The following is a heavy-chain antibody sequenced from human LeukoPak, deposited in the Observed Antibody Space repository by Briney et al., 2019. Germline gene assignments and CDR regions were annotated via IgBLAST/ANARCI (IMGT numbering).Heavy chain of an antibody. CDR1: GGSFSGYY. CDR2: INHSGST. CDR3: ARGRSESSSWSPGVDY. V-gene: IGHV4-34*01. Sequence: SETLSLTCAVYGGSFSGYYWSWIRQPPGKGLEWIGEINHSGSTNYSPSLKSRVTISVDTSKNQFSLKLSSVTAADTAVYYCARGRSESSSWSPGVDYWGQGTLVTVSS. J-gene: IGHJ4*02. D-gene: IGHD6-13*01.